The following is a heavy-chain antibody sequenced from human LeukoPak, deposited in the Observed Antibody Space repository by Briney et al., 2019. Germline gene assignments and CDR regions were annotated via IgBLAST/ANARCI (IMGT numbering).Heavy chain of an antibody. CDR3: VRFRGYSSSWYGPKAFDY. CDR2: INWNGGST. CDR1: GFTFDDYG. V-gene: IGHV3-20*04. D-gene: IGHD6-13*01. J-gene: IGHJ4*02. Sequence: PGGSLRLSXAASGFTFDDYGMSWVRQTPGKGLEWVSGINWNGGSTGYADSVKGRFTISRDNAKSSLYLQMNSLRAEDTALYYCVRFRGYSSSWYGPKAFDYWGQGTLVTVSS.